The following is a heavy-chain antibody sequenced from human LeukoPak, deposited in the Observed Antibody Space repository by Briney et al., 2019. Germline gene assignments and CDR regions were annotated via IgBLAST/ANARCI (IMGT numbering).Heavy chain of an antibody. V-gene: IGHV4-4*02. CDR1: GGSISSSNW. D-gene: IGHD3-10*01. CDR2: IYHSGST. Sequence: PSETLSLTCAVSGGSISSSNWWSWVRQPPGKGLEWIGEIYHSGSTNYNPSLKSRVTISVDKSKNQLSLKLSSVTAADTAVYYCASYGSGSPNAFDIWGQGTMVTVSS. J-gene: IGHJ3*02. CDR3: ASYGSGSPNAFDI.